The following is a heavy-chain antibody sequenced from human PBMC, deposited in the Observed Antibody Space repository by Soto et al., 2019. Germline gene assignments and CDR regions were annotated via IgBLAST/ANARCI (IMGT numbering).Heavy chain of an antibody. CDR2: INHSGST. V-gene: IGHV4-34*01. CDR3: ARTPSGRRSIDY. J-gene: IGHJ4*02. D-gene: IGHD3-10*01. Sequence: PSETLSLTCAVYGGSFSGYYWSWIRQPPGKGLEWIGEINHSGSTNYNPSLKSRVTISVDTSKNQFSLKLSSVTAADTAVYYCARTPSGRRSIDYWGQGTLVTVSS. CDR1: GGSFSGYY.